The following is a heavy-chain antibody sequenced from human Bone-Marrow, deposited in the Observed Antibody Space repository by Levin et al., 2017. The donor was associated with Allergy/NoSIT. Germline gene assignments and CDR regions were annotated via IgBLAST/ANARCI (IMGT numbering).Heavy chain of an antibody. CDR1: GFTFSRHA. D-gene: IGHD3-22*01. V-gene: IGHV3-30-3*01. CDR2: MSYDGNTK. J-gene: IGHJ6*02. Sequence: HPGGSLRLSCIASGFTFSRHAMHWVRQAQGKGLEWVAVMSYDGNTKYYADSVKGRFTISRDNSKNTLYLQMDSLRPEDTALYYCARVPPTAVVNTIPLLGMDVWGPGTTVTVSS. CDR3: ARVPPTAVVNTIPLLGMDV.